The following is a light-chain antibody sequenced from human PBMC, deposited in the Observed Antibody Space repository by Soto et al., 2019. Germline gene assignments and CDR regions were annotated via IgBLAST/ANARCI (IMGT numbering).Light chain of an antibody. Sequence: IVLTQSPATLSVSPGDRATLSCRASQSVSSDVAWVQQRPGQAPRLLIHDASTRATGIPARFSGSGCGTEFPLTISSLQSEDFAIYYFQQSNNWPLTFGGGTKVDVK. J-gene: IGKJ4*01. CDR3: QQSNNWPLT. V-gene: IGKV3-15*01. CDR1: QSVSSD. CDR2: DAS.